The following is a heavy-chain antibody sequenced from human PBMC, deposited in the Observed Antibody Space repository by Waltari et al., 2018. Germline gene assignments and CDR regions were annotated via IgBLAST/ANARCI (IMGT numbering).Heavy chain of an antibody. D-gene: IGHD3-10*01. CDR1: GFSFSSYA. V-gene: IGHV3-23*01. Sequence: EVHLLESGGDLVQPGGSLRLSCAASGFSFSSYAMTWVRQAPGKGVEWVSVISGSGVRTDYADSVKGRFSVTRDNFKSTLYLQMNSLRAEDTAVYYCARHTLDDYGGWDDYWGQGTLVTVSS. J-gene: IGHJ4*02. CDR2: ISGSGVRT. CDR3: ARHTLDDYGGWDDY.